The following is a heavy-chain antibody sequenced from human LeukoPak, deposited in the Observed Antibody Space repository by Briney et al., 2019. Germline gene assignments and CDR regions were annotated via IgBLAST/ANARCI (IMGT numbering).Heavy chain of an antibody. CDR2: INAGNGNT. V-gene: IGHV1-3*03. J-gene: IGHJ3*02. Sequence: ASVKVSCKASGYTFTSYAMHWVRQAPGQRLEWMGWINAGNGNTKYSQEFQGRVTITRDTSASTAYMELSSLRSEDMAVYYCAREYGVAAAFGAFDIWSQGTMVTVSS. CDR1: GYTFTSYA. D-gene: IGHD6-13*01. CDR3: AREYGVAAAFGAFDI.